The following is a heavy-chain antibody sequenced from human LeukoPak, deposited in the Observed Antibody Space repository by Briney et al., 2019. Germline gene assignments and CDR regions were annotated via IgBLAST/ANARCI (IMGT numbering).Heavy chain of an antibody. Sequence: GGSLRLSCAASGFTFSSYSMNWVRQAPGKGLEWVSYISSSSSTIYYADSVRGRFTISRDDAKNSLYLQMNSLRAEDTAVYYCARVLRYFDWLSPPDYWGQGTLVTVSS. CDR1: GFTFSSYS. J-gene: IGHJ4*02. CDR2: ISSSSSTI. CDR3: ARVLRYFDWLSPPDY. V-gene: IGHV3-48*01. D-gene: IGHD3-9*01.